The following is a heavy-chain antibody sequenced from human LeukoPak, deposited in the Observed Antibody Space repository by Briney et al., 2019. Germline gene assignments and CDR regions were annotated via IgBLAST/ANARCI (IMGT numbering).Heavy chain of an antibody. V-gene: IGHV4-61*02. CDR2: IYTSGST. D-gene: IGHD3-22*01. Sequence: NPSQTLSLTCTVSGGSISSGSYCWSWIRQPAGKGLEWIGRIYTSGSTNYNPSLKSRVTISVDTSKNQFSLKLSSVTAADTAVYYCARGGYYDSSQFDYWGQGTLVTVSS. CDR3: ARGGYYDSSQFDY. J-gene: IGHJ4*02. CDR1: GGSISSGSYC.